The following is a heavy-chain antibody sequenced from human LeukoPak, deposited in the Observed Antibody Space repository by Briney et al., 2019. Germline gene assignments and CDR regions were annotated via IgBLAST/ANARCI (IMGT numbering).Heavy chain of an antibody. J-gene: IGHJ4*02. V-gene: IGHV1-46*01. CDR2: INPSSGGT. CDR3: ARSDDSHGSDY. CDR1: GYTFTTFY. D-gene: IGHD3-10*01. Sequence: ASVQVSCKASGYTFTTFYMHWVRQAPGQGLEWMGIINPSSGGTSYAQKFQGRVTMTRDTSTRTVYMDLSSLRSEDTAVYYCARSDDSHGSDYWGQGTLVTVSS.